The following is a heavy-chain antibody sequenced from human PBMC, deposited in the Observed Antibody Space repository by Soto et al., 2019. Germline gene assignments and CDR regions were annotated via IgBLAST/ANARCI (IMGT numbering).Heavy chain of an antibody. CDR3: AGPLCVLRYLDAMDV. CDR1: GGSISNTGYY. CDR2: IYYSGST. D-gene: IGHD3-9*01. J-gene: IGHJ6*02. V-gene: IGHV4-39*01. Sequence: QLQLQESGPGLVKPSETLSLTCTVSGGSISNTGYYWGWIRQPPGKGLEWIGSIYYSGSTYYNPSVKDRDTISGDTSKNQFSARLSSVTAADTAVYYCAGPLCVLRYLDAMDVWGQGTTVTVSS.